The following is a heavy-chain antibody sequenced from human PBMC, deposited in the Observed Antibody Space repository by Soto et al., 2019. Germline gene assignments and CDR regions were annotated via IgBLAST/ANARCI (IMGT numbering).Heavy chain of an antibody. D-gene: IGHD1-26*01. J-gene: IGHJ6*03. Sequence: GESLKISCKGSAYSFSNYWINWVRQMPGKGLEWMGRIDPSDSYTNYSPSFQGHVTISADKSITTAYLQWTSLEASDTSMYYCASGSSPGYYYYTMDGWGTGTTVTVAS. CDR2: IDPSDSYT. V-gene: IGHV5-10-1*01. CDR1: AYSFSNYW. CDR3: ASGSSPGYYYYTMDG.